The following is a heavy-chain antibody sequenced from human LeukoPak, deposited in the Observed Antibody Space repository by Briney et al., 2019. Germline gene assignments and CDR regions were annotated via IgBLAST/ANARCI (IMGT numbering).Heavy chain of an antibody. CDR1: GFTFSSSA. J-gene: IGHJ5*02. CDR3: ARTTRYYYGP. V-gene: IGHV3-53*01. D-gene: IGHD3-10*01. CDR2: IYSGGST. Sequence: RTGGSLRLSCAASGFTFSSSAMSWVRQVPGKGLEWVSVIYSGGSTYYADSVKGRFTISRDNSKNTLYLQMNSLRAEDTAVYYCARTTRYYYGPWGQGTLVTVSS.